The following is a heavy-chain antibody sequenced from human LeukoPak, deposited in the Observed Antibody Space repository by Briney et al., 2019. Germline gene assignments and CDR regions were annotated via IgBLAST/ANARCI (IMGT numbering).Heavy chain of an antibody. CDR3: ARGYDLLTGYYPGGY. V-gene: IGHV3-11*01. CDR1: EFTFSDYY. J-gene: IGHJ4*02. Sequence: GGSLRLSCAASEFTFSDYYMSWIRQAPGKGLEWVSYISSSGTTIYYADSVKGRFTISRDNAKNSLHLQMNSLRAEDTAVYYCARGYDLLTGYYPGGYWGQGTLVTVSS. CDR2: ISSSGTTI. D-gene: IGHD3-9*01.